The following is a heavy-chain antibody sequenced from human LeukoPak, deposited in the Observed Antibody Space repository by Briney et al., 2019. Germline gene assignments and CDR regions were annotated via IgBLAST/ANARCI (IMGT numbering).Heavy chain of an antibody. D-gene: IGHD3-22*01. Sequence: PSGTLSLTCAVSGGSITSANWWSWVRQSPGKGLEWIGEIYHTGNTNYNPSLNSRVSISLDTSKNQFSLRLPSVTAADTAVYYCARDRGTPDYYDTSGYDYWGQGTLVTVSS. CDR2: IYHTGNT. CDR1: GGSITSANW. J-gene: IGHJ4*02. V-gene: IGHV4-4*02. CDR3: ARDRGTPDYYDTSGYDY.